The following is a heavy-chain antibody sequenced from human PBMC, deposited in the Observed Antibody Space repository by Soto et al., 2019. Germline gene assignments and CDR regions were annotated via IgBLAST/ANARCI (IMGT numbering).Heavy chain of an antibody. J-gene: IGHJ4*02. CDR3: AKDTGYSSSSFDY. CDR1: GFTFDDYA. D-gene: IGHD6-6*01. CDR2: ISWNSGSI. Sequence: GGSLRLSCAASGFTFDDYAMHWVRQAPGKGLEWVSGISWNSGSIGYADSVKGRFTISRDNAKNSLYLQMNSLRAEDTAVYYCAKDTGYSSSSFDYWGQGTLVTVSS. V-gene: IGHV3-9*01.